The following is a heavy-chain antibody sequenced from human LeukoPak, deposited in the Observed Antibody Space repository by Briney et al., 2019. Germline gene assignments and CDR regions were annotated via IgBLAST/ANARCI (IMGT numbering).Heavy chain of an antibody. CDR1: GYSFTSYW. CDR3: ARQRVVAATGLWYFDY. Sequence: GESLKISCKGSGYSFTSYWIGWVRQMPGKGLEWMGIIYPGDSDTRYSPSFQGQVTISADKSISTAYLQWSSLKASDTAMYYCARQRVVAATGLWYFDYWGQGTLVTVSS. D-gene: IGHD2-15*01. V-gene: IGHV5-51*01. CDR2: IYPGDSDT. J-gene: IGHJ4*02.